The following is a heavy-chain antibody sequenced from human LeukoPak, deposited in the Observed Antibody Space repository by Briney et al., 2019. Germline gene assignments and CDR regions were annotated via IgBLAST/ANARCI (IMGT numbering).Heavy chain of an antibody. V-gene: IGHV4-59*01. J-gene: IGHJ5*02. CDR3: VRSKSGTYSWFDP. CDR2: IYYTGNT. Sequence: SETLSLTCTVSGGSISAYYWSWIRQPPGKGLEWIGFIYYTGNTNYTPSLKSRLTISVDTSKNQISLKVSSVTAADTAVYYCVRSKSGTYSWFDPWGQGTLVTVSS. CDR1: GGSISAYY. D-gene: IGHD1-26*01.